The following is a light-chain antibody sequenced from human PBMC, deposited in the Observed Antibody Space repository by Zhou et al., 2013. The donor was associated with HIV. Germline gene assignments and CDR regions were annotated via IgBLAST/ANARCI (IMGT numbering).Light chain of an antibody. J-gene: IGKJ4*01. V-gene: IGKV1-33*01. CDR2: DVS. CDR3: QQHDNLPRAVS. Sequence: DIQMTQSPSSLSASVGDRVTITCQASHDIGNYLNWYQQKPGKAPKLLIYDVSNLEIGVPSRFSASGSGTEFTLTISSLQPEDIATYYCQQHDNLPRAVSFGGGTKVEIK. CDR1: HDIGNY.